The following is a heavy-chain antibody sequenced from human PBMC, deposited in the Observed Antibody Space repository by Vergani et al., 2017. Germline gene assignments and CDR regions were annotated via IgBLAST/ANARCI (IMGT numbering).Heavy chain of an antibody. CDR2: VSFRGDT. J-gene: IGHJ4*02. D-gene: IGHD3-10*01. Sequence: QVKLQESGPGLVKPSETLSLTCTVSGASVNSYYWSWIRQPPGKGLEWMGYVSFRGDTLYDPSVKGRMTISLNTSHNQFSLYLTSVTAADTAVYYCARSRIYYGAGSPDYWGQGTLGTVSS. V-gene: IGHV4-59*02. CDR3: ARSRIYYGAGSPDY. CDR1: GASVNSYY.